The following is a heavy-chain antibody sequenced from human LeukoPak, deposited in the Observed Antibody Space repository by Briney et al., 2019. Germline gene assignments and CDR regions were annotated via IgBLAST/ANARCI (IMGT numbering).Heavy chain of an antibody. CDR2: ISAYNGNT. D-gene: IGHD6-19*01. Sequence: GASVKVSCKASGYTFTSYGISWVRQAPGQGLEWMGWISAYNGNTNYAQKLQGRVAMTTDTSTSTAYMEPRSLRSDDTAVYYCARGGAVADSYWYFDLWGRGTLVTVSS. J-gene: IGHJ2*01. V-gene: IGHV1-18*01. CDR3: ARGGAVADSYWYFDL. CDR1: GYTFTSYG.